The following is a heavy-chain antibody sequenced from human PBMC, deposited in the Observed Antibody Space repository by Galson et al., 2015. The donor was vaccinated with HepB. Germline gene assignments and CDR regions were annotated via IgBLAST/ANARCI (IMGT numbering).Heavy chain of an antibody. CDR2: IYYSGST. D-gene: IGHD2-2*02. CDR3: ARDCSSTSCYTRDGYYYGMDV. CDR1: GGSINSYY. J-gene: IGHJ6*02. V-gene: IGHV4-59*01. Sequence: LSLTCSVSGGSINSYYWSWIRQPPGKGLEWIGYIYYSGSTDYNPSLKSRVTISVDTSKNQFSLRLSSVTAADTAVYYCARDCSSTSCYTRDGYYYGMDVWGQGTTVTVSS.